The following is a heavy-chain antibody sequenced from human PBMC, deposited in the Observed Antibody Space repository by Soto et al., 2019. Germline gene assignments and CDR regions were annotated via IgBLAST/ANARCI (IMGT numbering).Heavy chain of an antibody. CDR3: ARDCGPEGLCGAFDI. Sequence: EVQLVESGGGLVQPGGSLRLSCSASGFIFSSYWMNWVRQAPGKGLEWVANIRQDGSEKYYVDSVKGRFTISRDNANSLYLQMYSLRAEDTAVYYCARDCGPEGLCGAFDIWGQGTMVTVSS. D-gene: IGHD2-8*01. V-gene: IGHV3-7*01. J-gene: IGHJ3*02. CDR2: IRQDGSEK. CDR1: GFIFSSYW.